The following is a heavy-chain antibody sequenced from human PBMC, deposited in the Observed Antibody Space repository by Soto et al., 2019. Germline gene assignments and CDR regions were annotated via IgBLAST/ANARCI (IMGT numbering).Heavy chain of an antibody. J-gene: IGHJ4*02. D-gene: IGHD3-22*01. V-gene: IGHV1-69*12. Sequence: QVQLVQSGAEVKKPGSSVKVSCKASGGTFSSYAISWVRQAPGQGLEWMGGIIPIFGTANYAQKFQGRVTXXAXEXXSTAYMELSSLRSEDTAVYYCAILSDSSGYSLFDYWGQGTLVTVSS. CDR3: AILSDSSGYSLFDY. CDR1: GGTFSSYA. CDR2: IIPIFGTA.